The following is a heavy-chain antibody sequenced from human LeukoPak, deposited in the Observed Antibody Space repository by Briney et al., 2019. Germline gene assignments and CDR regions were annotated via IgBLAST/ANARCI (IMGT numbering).Heavy chain of an antibody. D-gene: IGHD6-13*01. CDR3: ARAAKYSSSWYGAIGY. V-gene: IGHV3-30*07. Sequence: GGSLRLSCAASGFTFSSYAMHWVRQAPGKGLEWVAVISYDGSNKYHADSVKGRFTISRDNAKNSLYLQMNSLRAEDTAVYYCARAAKYSSSWYGAIGYWGQGTLVTVSS. CDR2: ISYDGSNK. J-gene: IGHJ4*02. CDR1: GFTFSSYA.